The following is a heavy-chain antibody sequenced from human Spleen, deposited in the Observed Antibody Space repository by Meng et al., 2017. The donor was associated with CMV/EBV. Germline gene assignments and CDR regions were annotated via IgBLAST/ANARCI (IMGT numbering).Heavy chain of an antibody. J-gene: IGHJ4*02. CDR1: GGTFSSYA. V-gene: IGHV1-18*01. Sequence: ASVKVSCKASGGTFSSYAISWVRQAPGQGLEWMGWVSTYNGKTNSAQKFQGRITMTTDTSTSTAYMELRSLRSDDTANYYCVRDKRSTPDYWGQGTLVTVSS. D-gene: IGHD1-1*01. CDR2: VSTYNGKT. CDR3: VRDKRSTPDY.